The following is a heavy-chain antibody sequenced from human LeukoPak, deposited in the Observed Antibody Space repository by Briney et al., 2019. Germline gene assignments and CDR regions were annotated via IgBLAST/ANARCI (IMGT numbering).Heavy chain of an antibody. CDR3: ARGGHSYGSFNS. Sequence: SETLSLTCSVSGASISENCWSWIRQPAGRGLEWLGRISPRGNTYYNPSLNSRVTISLDTSANQFSLKLRSVTAADTAGYYCARGGHSYGSFNSWGRGALVTVSS. V-gene: IGHV4-4*07. J-gene: IGHJ4*02. CDR1: GASISENC. CDR2: ISPRGNT. D-gene: IGHD3-16*01.